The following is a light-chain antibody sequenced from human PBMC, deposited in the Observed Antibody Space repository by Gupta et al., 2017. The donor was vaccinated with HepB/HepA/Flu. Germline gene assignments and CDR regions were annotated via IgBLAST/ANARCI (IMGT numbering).Light chain of an antibody. Sequence: SVLPQPPSVSAAPGQRVTIYCTVCGSNIGAGYDVHWYQQLPGTAPKLLISGTTNRPSGVPDRFSGSKSGTSASLAITGLQAEDEADYYCQSYDSSLSAPYVFGTGTRVTVL. CDR3: QSYDSSLSAPYV. CDR1: GSNIGAGYD. J-gene: IGLJ1*01. V-gene: IGLV1-40*01. CDR2: GTT.